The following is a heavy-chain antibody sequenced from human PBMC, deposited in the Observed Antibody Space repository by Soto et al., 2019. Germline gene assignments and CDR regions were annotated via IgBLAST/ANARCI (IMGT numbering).Heavy chain of an antibody. J-gene: IGHJ5*02. CDR1: GYTFTSYA. Sequence: ASVKVSCKASGYTFTSYAMHWVRQAPGQRLEWMGWINAGNGNTKYSQKFQGRVTITRDTSASTAYMELSSLRSEDTAVYYCARGLSADFWSATKVAWFDPWGQGTLVTVSS. V-gene: IGHV1-3*01. CDR3: ARGLSADFWSATKVAWFDP. CDR2: INAGNGNT. D-gene: IGHD3-3*01.